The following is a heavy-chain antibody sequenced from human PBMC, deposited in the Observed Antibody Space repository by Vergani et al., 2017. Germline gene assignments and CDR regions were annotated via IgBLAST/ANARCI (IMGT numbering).Heavy chain of an antibody. D-gene: IGHD2-2*01. J-gene: IGHJ6*02. CDR3: ARDGCSSTSCPDYYYYGMDV. V-gene: IGHV3-64*01. CDR2: ISSNGGST. CDR1: GFTFSSYA. Sequence: EVQLVESGGGLVQPGGSLRLSCAASGFTFSSYAMHWVRQAPGKGLEYVSAISSNGGSTYYANSVKGRFTISRDNAKNSLYLQMNSLRAEDTAVYYCARDGCSSTSCPDYYYYGMDVWGQGTTVTVSS.